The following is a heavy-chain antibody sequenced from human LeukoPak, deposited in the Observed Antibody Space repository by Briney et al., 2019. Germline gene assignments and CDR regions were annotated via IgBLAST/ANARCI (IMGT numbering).Heavy chain of an antibody. J-gene: IGHJ4*02. V-gene: IGHV3-15*01. Sequence: GGSLRLSCAASGFSFSSAWMNWVRQAPGKGLEWVGLTRSKTDGGTTDYAAPVRGRFTISRDDIQNTMYLQMNSLKTEDTAVYYCRLVVTPQGLDFWGQATLVTVSS. CDR3: RLVVTPQGLDF. CDR1: GFSFSSAW. D-gene: IGHD3-22*01. CDR2: TRSKTDGGTT.